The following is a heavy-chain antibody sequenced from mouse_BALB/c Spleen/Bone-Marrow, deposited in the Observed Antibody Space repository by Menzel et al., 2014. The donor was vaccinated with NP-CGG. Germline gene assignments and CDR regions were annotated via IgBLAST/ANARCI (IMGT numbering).Heavy chain of an antibody. CDR3: ARIYFDFDGFAY. D-gene: IGHD2-4*01. Sequence: VKLMESGPGLVAPSQSLSIPCTVSGFSLTDCGVSWIRQPPGKGLEWLGVIWGGGSTYYNSALKSRLSISKDNSKSQVFLKMNSLQTDDTAMYYCARIYFDFDGFAYWGQGTLVTVSA. V-gene: IGHV2-6-5*01. CDR1: GFSLTDCG. J-gene: IGHJ3*01. CDR2: IWGGGST.